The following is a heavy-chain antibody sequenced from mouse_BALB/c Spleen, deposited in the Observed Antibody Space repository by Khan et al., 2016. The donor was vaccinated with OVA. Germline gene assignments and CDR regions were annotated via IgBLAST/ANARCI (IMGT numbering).Heavy chain of an antibody. CDR3: ARVGFNGTMDY. CDR2: INTYTGEP. Sequence: QIQLVQSGPEQKKPGETVKISCKASGYTFTNHGMNWVKQAPGKGLKWMGWINTYTGEPTYANDFKGRFAFSLETSASTAYLQISNLKNEDTATYFCARVGFNGTMDYWGQGTSVTVSS. CDR1: GYTFTNHG. J-gene: IGHJ4*01. V-gene: IGHV9-3-1*01.